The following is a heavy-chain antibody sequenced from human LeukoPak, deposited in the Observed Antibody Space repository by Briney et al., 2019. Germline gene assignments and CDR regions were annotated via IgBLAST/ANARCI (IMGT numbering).Heavy chain of an antibody. D-gene: IGHD3-22*01. V-gene: IGHV3-21*01. CDR3: ARVDRGYYYYGLDAFDI. CDR1: GFTFSSYS. J-gene: IGHJ3*02. CDR2: ISSSSSYI. Sequence: GGSLRLSCAASGFTFSSYSMNWVRQAPGKGLEWVSSISSSSSYIYYADSVKGRFTISRDNAKNSLYLQMNSLRAEDTAVYYCARVDRGYYYYGLDAFDIWGQGTMVTVSS.